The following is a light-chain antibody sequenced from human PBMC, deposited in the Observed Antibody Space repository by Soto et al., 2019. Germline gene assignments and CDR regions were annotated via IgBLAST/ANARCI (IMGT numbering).Light chain of an antibody. Sequence: EIVLTQSPGTVSLSPGERAPLSCRASQSVSSRNLAWYRQKPGQAPSLLIFGASNRATGIPDRFSGSGSGTDFTLTISRLEPEDCAVYYCLRYGDSPSAYTFGQGTKLEIK. CDR3: LRYGDSPSAYT. V-gene: IGKV3-20*01. CDR1: QSVSSRN. CDR2: GAS. J-gene: IGKJ2*01.